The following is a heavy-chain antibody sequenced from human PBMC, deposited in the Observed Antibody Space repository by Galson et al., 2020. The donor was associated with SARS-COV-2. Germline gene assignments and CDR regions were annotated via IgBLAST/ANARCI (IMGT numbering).Heavy chain of an antibody. CDR1: GFTFSSYA. CDR3: VKDLGDGYSPHDAFDI. CDR2: ISSNGGST. D-gene: IGHD4-4*01. J-gene: IGHJ3*02. Sequence: GGSLRLSCSASGFTFSSYAMHWVRQAPGKGLEYVSAISSNGGSTYYADSVKGRFTISRDNSKNTLYLQMSSLRAEDTAVYYCVKDLGDGYSPHDAFDIWGQGTMVTVSS. V-gene: IGHV3-64D*06.